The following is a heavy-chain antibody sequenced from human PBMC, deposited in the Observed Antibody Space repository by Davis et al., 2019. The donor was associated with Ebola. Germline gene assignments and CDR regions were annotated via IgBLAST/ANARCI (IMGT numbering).Heavy chain of an antibody. V-gene: IGHV1-69*05. J-gene: IGHJ5*02. CDR2: IIPIFGTA. CDR3: ARGKTVAGTRGLSWFDP. D-gene: IGHD6-19*01. Sequence: SVKVSCKASGGTFSSYAISWVRQAPGQGLEWMGGIIPIFGTANYAQKFRGRVTITRDTSASTSYMELSSLRSEDTAVFYCARGKTVAGTRGLSWFDPWGPGTLVTVSS. CDR1: GGTFSSYA.